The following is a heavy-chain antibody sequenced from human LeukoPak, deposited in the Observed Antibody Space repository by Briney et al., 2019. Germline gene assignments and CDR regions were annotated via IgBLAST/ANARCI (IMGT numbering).Heavy chain of an antibody. V-gene: IGHV3-74*03. CDR3: TRDVSQSSSWYGEFDY. D-gene: IGHD6-13*01. J-gene: IGHJ4*02. CDR2: INSDGSST. CDR1: GFSFSNHW. Sequence: PGGSLRLSCAASGFSFSNHWMHWVRQVPGKGLVWVSRINSDGSSTTYADSVKGRFTISRDNAKNMLYLQMNSLRDEDTAVYYCTRDVSQSSSWYGEFDYWGQGTQVTVSS.